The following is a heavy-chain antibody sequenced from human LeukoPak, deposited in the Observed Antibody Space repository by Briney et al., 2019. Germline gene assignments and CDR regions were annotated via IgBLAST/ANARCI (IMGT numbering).Heavy chain of an antibody. CDR1: GGTFSKYT. CDR3: ARDGYYGFDY. V-gene: IGHV1-69*13. Sequence: GASVKVSCKASGGTFSKYTISWVRQRPGQGLEWMGGIIPIFGTANYAQKFQGRVTITADESTSTAYMELSSLRSEDTAVYYCARDGYYGFDYWGQGTLVTVSS. J-gene: IGHJ4*02. CDR2: IIPIFGTA. D-gene: IGHD1-26*01.